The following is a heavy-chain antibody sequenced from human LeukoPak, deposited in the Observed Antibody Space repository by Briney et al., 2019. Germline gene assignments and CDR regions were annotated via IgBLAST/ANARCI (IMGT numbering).Heavy chain of an antibody. CDR2: IFHSGKT. CDR1: GYSMSSGYY. D-gene: IGHD1-7*01. V-gene: IGHV4-38-2*02. Sequence: PETLSLTCTVSGYSMSSGYYWGWIRQPPGKGLEWIGSIFHSGKTYYNPSLKSRVTISVDASKNQFSLKVNSVTAADTAIYYCARVGYNWNLWFDTWGQGTKVTVSS. J-gene: IGHJ3*02. CDR3: ARVGYNWNLWFDT.